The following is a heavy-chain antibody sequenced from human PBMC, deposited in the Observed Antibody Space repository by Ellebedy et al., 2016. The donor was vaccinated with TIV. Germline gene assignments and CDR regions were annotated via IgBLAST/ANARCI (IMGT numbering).Heavy chain of an antibody. J-gene: IGHJ3*02. Sequence: ASVKVSXXASGYTFTSYYMHWVRQAPGQGLEWMGIINPSGGSTSYAQKFQGRVTMTRDTSTSTVYMELSSLRSEDTAVYYCARLGWRDCSSTSCYALDIWGQGTMVTVSS. CDR2: INPSGGST. CDR1: GYTFTSYY. V-gene: IGHV1-46*01. D-gene: IGHD2-2*01. CDR3: ARLGWRDCSSTSCYALDI.